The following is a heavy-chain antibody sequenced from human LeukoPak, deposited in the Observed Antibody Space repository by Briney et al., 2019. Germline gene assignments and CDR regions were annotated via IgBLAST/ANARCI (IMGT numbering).Heavy chain of an antibody. CDR1: GGSVSNSSYY. Sequence: SETLSLTCTVSGGSVSNSSYYWGWIRQPPGKGLEWIGSIYYSGSTYYNPSLKSRVTISVDTSKNQFSLKLSSVTAADTAVYYCFSRGNRVEGYYDFWSGYFHDPIDPWGQGTLVTVSS. D-gene: IGHD3-3*01. CDR2: IYYSGST. V-gene: IGHV4-39*01. CDR3: FSRGNRVEGYYDFWSGYFHDPIDP. J-gene: IGHJ5*02.